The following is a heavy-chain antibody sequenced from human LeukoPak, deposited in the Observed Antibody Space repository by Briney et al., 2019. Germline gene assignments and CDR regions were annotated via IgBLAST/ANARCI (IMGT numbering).Heavy chain of an antibody. J-gene: IGHJ6*03. CDR3: ARGFLYYDFWSGFGLYYYMDV. D-gene: IGHD3-3*01. V-gene: IGHV4-34*01. CDR1: GGSFSGYY. CDR2: INHSGST. Sequence: SETLSLTCAVYGGSFSGYYWSWIRQPPGKGLEWIGEINHSGSTNYNPSLKSRVTISVDTSKNQFSLKLSSVTAADTAVYYCARGFLYYDFWSGFGLYYYMDVWGKGTTVTVPS.